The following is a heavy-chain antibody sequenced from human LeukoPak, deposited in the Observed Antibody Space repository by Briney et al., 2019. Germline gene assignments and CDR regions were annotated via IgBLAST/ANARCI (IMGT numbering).Heavy chain of an antibody. D-gene: IGHD3-10*01. Sequence: ASFLRLCCAACGFIFSSYNIYWVRQPPGKGVEWVSYVSSSGSTIYYADSVKGRFTISRDNAKNSLYLQLNSLSAADTSLYYCAIDVYGTGRALDASDI. V-gene: IGHV3-48*04. J-gene: IGHJ3*02. CDR3: AIDVYGTGRALDASDI. CDR2: VSSSGSTI. CDR1: GFIFSSYN.